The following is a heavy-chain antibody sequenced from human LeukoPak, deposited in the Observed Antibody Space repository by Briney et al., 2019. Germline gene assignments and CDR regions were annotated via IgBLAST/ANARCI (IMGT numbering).Heavy chain of an antibody. CDR2: IDPSGGSA. CDR3: ARDFTMVVTLFDP. V-gene: IGHV1-46*01. Sequence: ASVKVSCKASGYTFTTYYMHWVRQAPGQGLEWMGIIDPSGGSATYAQKFQGRVTMTRDTSTRTFYMELNSLRSEDTAVYYCARDFTMVVTLFDPWGQGTLVTVSS. D-gene: IGHD4-23*01. J-gene: IGHJ5*02. CDR1: GYTFTTYY.